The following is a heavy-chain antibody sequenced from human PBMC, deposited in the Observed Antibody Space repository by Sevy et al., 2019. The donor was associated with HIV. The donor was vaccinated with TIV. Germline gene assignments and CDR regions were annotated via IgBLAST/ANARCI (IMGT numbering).Heavy chain of an antibody. CDR1: GYTFISYG. D-gene: IGHD3-22*01. J-gene: IGHJ3*02. CDR3: ARATYHYDRRAFDI. V-gene: IGHV1-18*01. CDR2: ISAYNGNT. Sequence: ASVKVSCKASGYTFISYGISWVRQAPGQGLEWMGWISAYNGNTNYAQKLQGRVTMTTDTSTSTAYMELRSLRSDDTAVYYCARATYHYDRRAFDIWGQGTMVTVSS.